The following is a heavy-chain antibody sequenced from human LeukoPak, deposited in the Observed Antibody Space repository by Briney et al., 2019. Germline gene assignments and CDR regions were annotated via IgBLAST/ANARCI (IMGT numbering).Heavy chain of an antibody. J-gene: IGHJ4*02. CDR1: SGSINSDD. D-gene: IGHD6-13*01. V-gene: IGHV4-4*07. CDR2: TYPRGNT. CDR3: ARMQQLGLDH. Sequence: SETLSLTCTVSSGSINSDDWNWIRQPAGKGLEWIGRTYPRGNTNYNPSLKSRVTLSIDKSKNQFSLKLSSVTAADTAVYYCARMQQLGLDHWGQGTLVTVSS.